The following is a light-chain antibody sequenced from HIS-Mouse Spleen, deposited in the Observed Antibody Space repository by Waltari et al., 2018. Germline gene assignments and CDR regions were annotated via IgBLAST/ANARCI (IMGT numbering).Light chain of an antibody. J-gene: IGLJ2*01. V-gene: IGLV2-14*03. CDR2: DVS. Sequence: QSALTQPASVSGSPGQSITISCTGTSSDVGGYNYVSWYQQHPGKAPKLMIYDVSNRPSGVSKRFSGSKSGNTASLTISVLQAEDEADYYCSSYTSSSTEVFGGGTKLTVL. CDR1: SSDVGGYNY. CDR3: SSYTSSSTEV.